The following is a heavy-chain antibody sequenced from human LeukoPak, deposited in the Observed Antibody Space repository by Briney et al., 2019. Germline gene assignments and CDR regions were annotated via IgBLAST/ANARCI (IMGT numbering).Heavy chain of an antibody. D-gene: IGHD3-10*01. J-gene: IGHJ4*02. Sequence: GGSLRLSCAASGFTFRNYVIHWVRQAPGKGLEWVAVTSSDLNVKLYADSVKGRFTISRDNSRSTLYLQMNSLRPEDTAIYYCAREGYYGSGSPPSLYFDYWGQGTLVTASS. CDR1: GFTFRNYV. CDR3: AREGYYGSGSPPSLYFDY. V-gene: IGHV3-30-3*01. CDR2: TSSDLNVK.